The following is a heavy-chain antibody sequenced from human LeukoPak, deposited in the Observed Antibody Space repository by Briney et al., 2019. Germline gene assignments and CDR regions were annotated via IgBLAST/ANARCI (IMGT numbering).Heavy chain of an antibody. V-gene: IGHV4-34*01. CDR3: ARNGMSGFAFDP. CDR1: GGSISGYY. D-gene: IGHD3-3*01. J-gene: IGHJ5*01. CDR2: INHSGST. Sequence: SETLSLTCAVYGGSISGYYWSWIRQPPGKGLEWIGEINHSGSTNYNPSLKSRVTISVDTSKNQFSLKLSSVTAADTAVYYCARNGMSGFAFDPWGQGTLVTVSS.